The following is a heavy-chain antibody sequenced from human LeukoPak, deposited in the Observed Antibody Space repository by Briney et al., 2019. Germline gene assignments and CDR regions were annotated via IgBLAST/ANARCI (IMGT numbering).Heavy chain of an antibody. J-gene: IGHJ3*02. CDR3: AKPTRVGATPDAFDI. D-gene: IGHD1-26*01. CDR1: GYTFSSYG. Sequence: GGSLRLSCAASGYTFSSYGMHWVRQAPGKGLEWVAFIRYDGSNKYYADSVKGRFTISRDNSKNTLYLQMNSLRAEDTAVYYCAKPTRVGATPDAFDIWGQGTMVTVSS. CDR2: IRYDGSNK. V-gene: IGHV3-30*02.